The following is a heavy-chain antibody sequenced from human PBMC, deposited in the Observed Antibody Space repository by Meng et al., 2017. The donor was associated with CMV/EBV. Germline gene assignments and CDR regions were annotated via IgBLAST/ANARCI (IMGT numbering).Heavy chain of an antibody. CDR1: GGTFSSYA. CDR3: AREGQSGVPAAIYGFWFDP. Sequence: SVKVSCKASGGTFSSYAISWVRQVPGQGLEWMGGIIPIFGTANYAQKFQGRVTITTDESTSTAYMELSSLRSEDTAVYYCAREGQSGVPAAIYGFWFDPWGQGTLVTVSS. J-gene: IGHJ5*02. V-gene: IGHV1-69*05. D-gene: IGHD2-2*02. CDR2: IIPIFGTA.